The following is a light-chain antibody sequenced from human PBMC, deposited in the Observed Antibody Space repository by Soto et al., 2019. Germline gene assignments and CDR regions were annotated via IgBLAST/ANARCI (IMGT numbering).Light chain of an antibody. V-gene: IGKV3-15*01. J-gene: IGKJ1*01. CDR3: QQYNDWPPERT. CDR1: QSIGTS. CDR2: GAS. Sequence: EVVMTQSPVTLSVSPGERATLSCRASQSIGTSLAWYQQKPGQAPRLLIYGASTRATGVPARFSGSGSGTEFTLTISSLQSEDFAVYYCQQYNDWPPERTFGQGTKVDIK.